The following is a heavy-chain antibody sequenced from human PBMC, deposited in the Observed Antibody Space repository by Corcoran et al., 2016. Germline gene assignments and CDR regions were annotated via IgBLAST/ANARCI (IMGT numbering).Heavy chain of an antibody. CDR3: AKDKAIAVAGKAPPGY. V-gene: IGHV3-30*18. CDR1: GFTFSSYG. D-gene: IGHD6-19*01. CDR2: ISYDGSNK. J-gene: IGHJ4*02. Sequence: QVQLVESGGGVVQPGRSLRLSCAASGFTFSSYGMHWVRQAPGKGLEWVAVISYDGSNKYYADSVKGRFTISRDNSKNTLYLQMNSLRAEDTVVYYCAKDKAIAVAGKAPPGYWGQGTLVTGSS.